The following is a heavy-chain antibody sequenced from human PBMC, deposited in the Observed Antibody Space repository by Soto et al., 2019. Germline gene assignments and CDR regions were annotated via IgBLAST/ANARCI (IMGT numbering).Heavy chain of an antibody. V-gene: IGHV1-69*06. J-gene: IGHJ6*02. CDR1: GGTFSSYA. D-gene: IGHD2-2*01. CDR3: ASSDIVVVPAARGYYYYYGMDV. Sequence: SVKVSCKASGGTFSSYAISWVRQAPGRGLEWMGGIIPIFGTANYAQKFQGRVTITADKSTSTAYMELSSLRSEDTAVYYCASSDIVVVPAARGYYYYYGMDVWGQGTTVTVSS. CDR2: IIPIFGTA.